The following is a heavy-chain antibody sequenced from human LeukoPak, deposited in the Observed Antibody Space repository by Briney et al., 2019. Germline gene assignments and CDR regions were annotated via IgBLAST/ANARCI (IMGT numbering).Heavy chain of an antibody. CDR1: GGSFSGYY. J-gene: IGHJ4*02. V-gene: IGHV4-34*01. CDR3: ARGGWGYSTRKYFDY. D-gene: IGHD6-13*01. Sequence: SETLSLTCAVYGGSFSGYYWSWIRQPPGKGLEWIGEINHCGSTNYNPSLKSRVTISVDTSKNQFSLKLSSVTAADTAVYYCARGGWGYSTRKYFDYWGQGTLVTVSS. CDR2: INHCGST.